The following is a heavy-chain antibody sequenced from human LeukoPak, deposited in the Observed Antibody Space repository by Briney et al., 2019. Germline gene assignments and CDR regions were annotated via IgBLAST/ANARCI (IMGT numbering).Heavy chain of an antibody. J-gene: IGHJ5*02. V-gene: IGHV1-69*13. Sequence: SVKVSCKASGGTFSSYAISWARQAPGQGLEWMGGIIPIFGTANYAQKFQGRVTITADESTSTAYMELSSLRSEDTAVYYCASAVHYFGSGSLLNWFDPWGQGTLVTVSS. CDR2: IIPIFGTA. D-gene: IGHD3-10*01. CDR1: GGTFSSYA. CDR3: ASAVHYFGSGSLLNWFDP.